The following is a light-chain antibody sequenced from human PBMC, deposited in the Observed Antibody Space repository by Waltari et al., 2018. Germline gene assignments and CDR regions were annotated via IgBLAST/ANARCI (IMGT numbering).Light chain of an antibody. Sequence: QSVLTPPPSASGTPGQRVTIFCSGSTSNIGSNSVYWYQPLPGTAPQVLIYRNNQRPSWVPDRFSGSKSDTSASLAISGLRSEDDAHYYCAVWDDSLSGWVFGGGTKVTVL. CDR3: AVWDDSLSGWV. CDR1: TSNIGSNS. J-gene: IGLJ3*02. V-gene: IGLV1-47*01. CDR2: RNN.